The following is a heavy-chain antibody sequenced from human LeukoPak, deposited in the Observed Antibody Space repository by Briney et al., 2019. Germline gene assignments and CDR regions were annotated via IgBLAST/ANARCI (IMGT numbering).Heavy chain of an antibody. J-gene: IGHJ4*02. CDR3: ARVGYHYYDSTGYSNFDY. CDR1: GGSISSSSYY. Sequence: SETLSLTCTVSGGSISSSSYYWGWIRQPPGKGLEWIGSIYYSGSTNYNPSPKSRVTISVDKSKNHFSLNLSSVTAADTAVYYCARVGYHYYDSTGYSNFDYWGQGTLVTVSS. CDR2: IYYSGST. D-gene: IGHD3-22*01. V-gene: IGHV4-39*07.